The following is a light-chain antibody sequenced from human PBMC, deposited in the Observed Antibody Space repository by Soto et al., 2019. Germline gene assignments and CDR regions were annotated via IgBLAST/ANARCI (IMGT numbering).Light chain of an antibody. V-gene: IGKV3-15*01. CDR1: QSVSSN. CDR3: LQDYNYPLT. J-gene: IGKJ4*01. Sequence: TQSPATLSLSPGERATLSCRASQSVSSNLAWYQQKPGQAPRLLIYGASTRATGIPARFSGSGSGTEFTLTISSLQPEDFATYYCLQDYNYPLTFGGGTKVDIK. CDR2: GAS.